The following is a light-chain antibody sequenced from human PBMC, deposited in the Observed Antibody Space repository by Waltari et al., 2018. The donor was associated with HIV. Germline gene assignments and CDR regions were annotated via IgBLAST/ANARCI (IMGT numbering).Light chain of an antibody. Sequence: EIVMTQSPATLSVSPGERATLSCRASQSVSNNLAWYQHKPGQAPRLLIYGASTRATGIPARFSCSGSGTEFTLSISSLQSEDFAVYYCQQYNNWPPNYTFGQGTKLEIK. V-gene: IGKV3D-15*01. CDR3: QQYNNWPPNYT. CDR2: GAS. J-gene: IGKJ2*01. CDR1: QSVSNN.